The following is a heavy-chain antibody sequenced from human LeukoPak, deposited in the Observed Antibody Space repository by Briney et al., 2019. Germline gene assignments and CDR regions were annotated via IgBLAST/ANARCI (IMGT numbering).Heavy chain of an antibody. CDR1: GFTFSGSA. J-gene: IGHJ3*02. V-gene: IGHV3-23*01. CDR2: ISGSGGST. D-gene: IGHD6-19*01. Sequence: GGSLRLSGAASGFTFSGSAMSWVRQAPGKGLEWVSSISGSGGSTYYADSVKGRFTISRDNSGNTLSLQMNSLRAEDTALYYCAKSVAAAFDIWGQGTMVTVSS. CDR3: AKSVAAAFDI.